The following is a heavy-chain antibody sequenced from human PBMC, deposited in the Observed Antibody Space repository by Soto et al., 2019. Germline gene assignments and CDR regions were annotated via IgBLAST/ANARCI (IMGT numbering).Heavy chain of an antibody. D-gene: IGHD3-10*01. CDR1: RGSGRSDNYY. CDR3: AREIPSDAYNFGSGAMDF. J-gene: IGHJ6*02. V-gene: IGHV4-61*03. Sequence: SETLSLTCAVSRGSGRSDNYYWTWIRQTPGKGLEWLGFISNTGNTKYNPSLKSRVTISLDTSKNHFSLRLTSVTAADTAVYYCAREIPSDAYNFGSGAMDFWGQGPTVTVSS. CDR2: ISNTGNT.